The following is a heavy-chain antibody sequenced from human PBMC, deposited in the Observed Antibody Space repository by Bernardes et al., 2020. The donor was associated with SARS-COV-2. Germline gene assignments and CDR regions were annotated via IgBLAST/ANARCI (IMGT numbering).Heavy chain of an antibody. CDR1: GGSISSRNYY. D-gene: IGHD2-21*02. J-gene: IGHJ6*02. CDR3: AGSSCGIDCYIGGLRSWDYGMDV. CDR2: IYSSGSS. V-gene: IGHV4-39*01. Sequence: SETLSLTCTVSGGSISSRNYYWGWIRQPPGKGLERIGSIYSSGSSYYNPSLQSRVSESMDTSKNQFSLRLSFVTAADTAVYYCAGSSCGIDCYIGGLRSWDYGMDVWGQGTTVTVSS.